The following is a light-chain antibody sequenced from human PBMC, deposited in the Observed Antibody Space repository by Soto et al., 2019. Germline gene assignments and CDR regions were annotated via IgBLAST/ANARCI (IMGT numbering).Light chain of an antibody. Sequence: QSALTQPASVSGSPGQSITISCTGTNRDVGGYNLVSWYQHHPGKVPKLTIYEGNERPSGVSDRFSGSKSGNTASLTISGLQADDEAEYYCCSYAGSSTMIFGGGTKLTVL. V-gene: IGLV2-23*01. CDR3: CSYAGSSTMI. J-gene: IGLJ2*01. CDR1: NRDVGGYNL. CDR2: EGN.